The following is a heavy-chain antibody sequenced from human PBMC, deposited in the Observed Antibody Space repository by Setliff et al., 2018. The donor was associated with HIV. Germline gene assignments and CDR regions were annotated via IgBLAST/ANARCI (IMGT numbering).Heavy chain of an antibody. J-gene: IGHJ4*02. Sequence: KPSETLSLTCNVSVGSFSNTNYYWGWIRQPPEKGLEWIGSFHYSGPTSDNPSLRRRVTISVETSKNQFSLKLTSVPAADTAVYYCARVNPAWGCSSTSCTYYFDYWGQGALVTVSS. CDR3: ARVNPAWGCSSTSCTYYFDY. D-gene: IGHD2-2*01. V-gene: IGHV4-39*01. CDR2: FHYSGPT. CDR1: VGSFSNTNYY.